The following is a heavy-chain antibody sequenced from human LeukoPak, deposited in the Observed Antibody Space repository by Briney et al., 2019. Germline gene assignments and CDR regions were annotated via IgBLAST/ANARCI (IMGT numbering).Heavy chain of an antibody. D-gene: IGHD3-10*01. V-gene: IGHV4-34*01. CDR1: GGSFSGYY. Sequence: PSETLSLTXAVYGGSFSGYYWSWIRQPPGKGLEWIGEINHSGSTNYNPSLKSRVTISVDTSKNQFSLKLGSVTAADTAVYYCATSVISGWSLDYWGQGTLVTVSS. CDR2: INHSGST. J-gene: IGHJ4*02. CDR3: ATSVISGWSLDY.